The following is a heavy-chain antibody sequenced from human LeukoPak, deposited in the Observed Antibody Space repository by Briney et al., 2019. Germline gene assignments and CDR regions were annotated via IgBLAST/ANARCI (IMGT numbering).Heavy chain of an antibody. V-gene: IGHV3-53*01. J-gene: IGHJ4*02. D-gene: IGHD1-1*01. CDR1: GFTVSSNH. Sequence: GGSLRLSCAASGFTVSSNHMSWVRQAPGKGLEWVSVIYSGGSTDYADSVKGRFTISRDNLKNKLYLQMNTLRAEDTAVYYCARGPAGYNWGQGTLVTVSS. CDR2: IYSGGST. CDR3: ARGPAGYN.